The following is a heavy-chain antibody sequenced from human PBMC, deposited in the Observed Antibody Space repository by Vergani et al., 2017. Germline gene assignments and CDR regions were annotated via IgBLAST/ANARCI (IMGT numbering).Heavy chain of an antibody. CDR1: GGAVNSDSNF. Sequence: QVQLQESGPGLVKPSQTLSLTCSVSGGAVNSDSNFWTWIRQPAGKGLEWIGRTSTDGSTNYNPSLKSRVTVSVATSKTQISLRLTSVTAEDTAVYYCARETVVTSWDGYRFHYMDVWGKGTTVTVSS. CDR3: ARETVVTSWDGYRFHYMDV. D-gene: IGHD3-16*02. CDR2: TSTDGST. V-gene: IGHV4-61*02. J-gene: IGHJ6*03.